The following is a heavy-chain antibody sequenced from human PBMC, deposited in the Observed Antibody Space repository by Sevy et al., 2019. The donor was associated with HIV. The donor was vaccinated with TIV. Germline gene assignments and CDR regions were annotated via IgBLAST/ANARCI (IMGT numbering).Heavy chain of an antibody. V-gene: IGHV3-7*01. Sequence: GGSLGLSCAASAFTFSSYWMTWVRQAPGKGLEWVANINQDGSEENYVDSVKGRFTIFRDNAKNSLFLQMNSLRAEDTAVYYCARTGSYADTYYYYYAMDVWGPGTTVTVSS. CDR1: AFTFSSYW. CDR2: INQDGSEE. D-gene: IGHD3-16*01. CDR3: ARTGSYADTYYYYYAMDV. J-gene: IGHJ6*02.